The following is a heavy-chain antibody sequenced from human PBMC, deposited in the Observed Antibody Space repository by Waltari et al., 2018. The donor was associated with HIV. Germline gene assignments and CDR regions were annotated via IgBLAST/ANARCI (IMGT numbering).Heavy chain of an antibody. CDR2: SNTDGTTT. CDR3: ARANVFLRFGEFSNYGMDV. Sequence: EGRLVESGAALVQPGESLGLPCATSGFTFSTSLRAWGPQAPGKGLVWVSRSNTDGTTTTYADSVRGRFTISRDNAKNTLDLQMNSLKADDTAVYYGARANVFLRFGEFSNYGMDVWGQGTMVTVSS. V-gene: IGHV3-74*01. D-gene: IGHD3-10*01. CDR1: GFTFSTSL. J-gene: IGHJ6*02.